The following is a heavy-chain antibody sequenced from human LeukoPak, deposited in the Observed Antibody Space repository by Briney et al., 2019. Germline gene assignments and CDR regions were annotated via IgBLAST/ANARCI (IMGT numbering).Heavy chain of an antibody. CDR2: IDSSAETL. Sequence: PGGSLRLSCTASGFTFSIYEMTWVRQVPGKGREWVSYIDSSAETLYYMDSVKGRFTISRDNAKNSLYLQMNSLRADDTAVYYCARDADVGVYLDYWGQGTLVTVSS. V-gene: IGHV3-48*03. CDR3: ARDADVGVYLDY. D-gene: IGHD2-8*01. CDR1: GFTFSIYE. J-gene: IGHJ4*02.